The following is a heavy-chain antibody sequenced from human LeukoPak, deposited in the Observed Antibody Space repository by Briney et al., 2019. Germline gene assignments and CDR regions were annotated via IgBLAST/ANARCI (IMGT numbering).Heavy chain of an antibody. CDR3: ARGSAAYYDSSGYSDY. CDR1: GGSFSGYY. V-gene: IGHV4-34*01. CDR2: INHSGST. Sequence: AETLSLTCAVYGGSFSGYYWSWIRQPPGKGLEWIGEINHSGSTNYNPSLKSRVTISVDTSKNQFSLKLSSVTAADTAVYYCARGSAAYYDSSGYSDYWGQGTLVTVSS. D-gene: IGHD3-22*01. J-gene: IGHJ4*02.